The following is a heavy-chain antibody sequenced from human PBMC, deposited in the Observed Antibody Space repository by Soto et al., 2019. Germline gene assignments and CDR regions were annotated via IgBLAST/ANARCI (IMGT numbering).Heavy chain of an antibody. J-gene: IGHJ4*02. CDR1: GYTFTSYD. CDR3: ARGITIFGVVPG. Sequence: GASVKVSCKASGYTFTSYDINWVRQATGQGPEWMGWMNPNSGNTGYAQKFQGRVTMTRNTSISTAYMELSSLRSEDTAVYYCARGITIFGVVPGWGQGTLVTVSS. CDR2: MNPNSGNT. V-gene: IGHV1-8*01. D-gene: IGHD3-3*01.